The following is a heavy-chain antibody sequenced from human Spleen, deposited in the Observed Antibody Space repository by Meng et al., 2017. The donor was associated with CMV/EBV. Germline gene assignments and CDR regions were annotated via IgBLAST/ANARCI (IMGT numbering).Heavy chain of an antibody. Sequence: GESLKISCAASGFTFSDYGIHWVRQAPGRGLEWVAFIRFDATDKYYADSVKGRFTISRDNSKRTLYLQMNSLRAEDTAVYYCAKDSSAVHNWLDSWGQGTLVTVSS. D-gene: IGHD1-26*01. CDR1: GFTFSDYG. V-gene: IGHV3-30*02. J-gene: IGHJ5*01. CDR3: AKDSSAVHNWLDS. CDR2: IRFDATDK.